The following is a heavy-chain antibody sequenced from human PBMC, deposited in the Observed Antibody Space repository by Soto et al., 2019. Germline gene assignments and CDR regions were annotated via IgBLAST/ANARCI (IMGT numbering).Heavy chain of an antibody. CDR3: ASGWAAKTALDY. CDR1: GGSISSYY. V-gene: IGHV4-59*01. D-gene: IGHD6-25*01. J-gene: IGHJ4*02. Sequence: PSETLSLTCTASGGSISSYYWSWVRQPPGRGLEWIGYIYYSGSTNYNPSLKSRVTITVDTTKNQISLKQSTGTAADTAVYYCASGWAAKTALDYWGQGTLVTVSS. CDR2: IYYSGST.